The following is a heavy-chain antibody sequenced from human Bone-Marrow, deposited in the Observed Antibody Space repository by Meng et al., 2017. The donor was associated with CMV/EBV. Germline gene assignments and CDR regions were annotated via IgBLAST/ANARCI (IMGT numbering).Heavy chain of an antibody. D-gene: IGHD3-10*01. V-gene: IGHV3-30*04. CDR3: ARDQVGDHGSGSYYNEYFQH. J-gene: IGHJ1*01. CDR2: ISYDGSNK. Sequence: GGSLRLSCAASGFTFSSYAMHWVRQAPGKGLEWVAVISYDGSNKYYADSVKGRFTISRDNSKNTLYLQMNSLRAEDTAVYYCARDQVGDHGSGSYYNEYFQHWGQGSLVTVSS. CDR1: GFTFSSYA.